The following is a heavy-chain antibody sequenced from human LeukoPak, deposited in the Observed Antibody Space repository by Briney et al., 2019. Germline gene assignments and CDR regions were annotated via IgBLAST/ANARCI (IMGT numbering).Heavy chain of an antibody. CDR3: ARQYASGLVVSYYGWFDP. Sequence: SETLSLTCTVSGGSIISSYYWGWIRQPPGKGLEWIGSIYYSGSTYYSPSLKSRVTISVDTSKNQFSLKLSSVTAADTAVYYCARQYASGLVVSYYGWFDPWGQGTLVTVSS. V-gene: IGHV4-39*01. CDR1: GGSIISSYY. CDR2: IYYSGST. J-gene: IGHJ5*02. D-gene: IGHD3-22*01.